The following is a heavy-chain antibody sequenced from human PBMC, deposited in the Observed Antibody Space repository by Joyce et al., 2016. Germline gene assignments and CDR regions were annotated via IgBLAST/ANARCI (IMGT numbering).Heavy chain of an antibody. Sequence: QVQLVQSGAEVKKPGASVKVSCKASGYTFTGYFIHWMRQAAGQGLEWRGWINPCSGGTRYTQRFQDRFTMTRDTSISTVYMEVTRLISDDTAVYYCARLPVGRIVGTTKMFDSWGQGTLVTVSS. D-gene: IGHD1-26*01. CDR1: GYTFTGYF. V-gene: IGHV1-2*02. J-gene: IGHJ4*02. CDR3: ARLPVGRIVGTTKMFDS. CDR2: INPCSGGT.